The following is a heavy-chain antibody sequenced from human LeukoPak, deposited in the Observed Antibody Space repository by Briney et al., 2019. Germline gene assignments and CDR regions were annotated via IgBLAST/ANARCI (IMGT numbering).Heavy chain of an antibody. Sequence: TSETLSLTCAVSGGSISSNNWWGWVRQPPGKGLEWIGEIHHDGRINYNPSLKSRVTLSVDKSKNQFSLRLNSVTAADTAMYYCARSHDHLWGNYPDYWGQGTLVTVSS. CDR2: IHHDGRI. V-gene: IGHV4-4*02. D-gene: IGHD3-16*02. CDR3: ARSHDHLWGNYPDY. CDR1: GGSISSNNW. J-gene: IGHJ4*02.